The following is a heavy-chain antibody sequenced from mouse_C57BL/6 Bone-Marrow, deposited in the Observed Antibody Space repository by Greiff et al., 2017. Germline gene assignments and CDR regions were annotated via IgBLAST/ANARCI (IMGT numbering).Heavy chain of an antibody. CDR2: INSDGGST. V-gene: IGHV5-2*01. Sequence: EVKVVESGAGLVQPGESLKLSCESNEYDFPSHDMSWVRKTPEQRLELVAAINSDGGSTHYPENIERRFIITGDNTKKTHYLHMSRLRSEDTALYYCARQNGYFDYGGQGTTITVSA. D-gene: IGHD1-1*02. CDR1: EYDFPSHD. CDR3: ARQNGYFDY. J-gene: IGHJ2*01.